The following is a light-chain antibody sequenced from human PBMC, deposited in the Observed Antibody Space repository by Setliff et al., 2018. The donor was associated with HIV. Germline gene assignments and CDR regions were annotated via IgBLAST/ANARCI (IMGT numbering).Light chain of an antibody. CDR1: RSNIGRNS. CDR2: SNI. J-gene: IGLJ1*01. CDR3: AAWDDTVNSYV. V-gene: IGLV1-44*01. Sequence: QSVLTQPPSASGTPGQRVTISCSGSRSNIGRNSVTWYQQFPGAAPKLLIYSNIQQPSGVPDRFSGSKSGSSASLAISGLQSEDEADYYCAAWDDTVNSYVFGTGTKVTVL.